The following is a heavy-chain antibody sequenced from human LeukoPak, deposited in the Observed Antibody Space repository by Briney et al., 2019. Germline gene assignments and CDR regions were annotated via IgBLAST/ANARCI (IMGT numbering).Heavy chain of an antibody. CDR1: GFTFSSYG. Sequence: GRSLRLSCAASGFTFSSYGMPWVRQAPGKGLEWVAVIWYDGSNKYYADSVRGRFTISRDNSKNTLYLQMNSLRAEDTAVYYCARGGYYYDSSGYYPDYWGQGTLVTVSS. V-gene: IGHV3-33*01. J-gene: IGHJ4*02. CDR2: IWYDGSNK. CDR3: ARGGYYYDSSGYYPDY. D-gene: IGHD3-22*01.